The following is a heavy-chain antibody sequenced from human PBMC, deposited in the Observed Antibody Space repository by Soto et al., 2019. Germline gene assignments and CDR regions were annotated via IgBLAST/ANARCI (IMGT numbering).Heavy chain of an antibody. V-gene: IGHV4-28*01. D-gene: IGHD2-2*01. CDR1: GFSIGSNNW. CDR2: IYYSGTT. Sequence: LSLTCAVSGFSIGSNNWWGWIRQPPGKGLEWIGNIYYSGTTQFNPSLKSRVTMSMDGAGNQFSLRLSSVTAADTAVYYCARKERKPAAIWNWGQGTLVTVSS. CDR3: ARKERKPAAIWN. J-gene: IGHJ4*02.